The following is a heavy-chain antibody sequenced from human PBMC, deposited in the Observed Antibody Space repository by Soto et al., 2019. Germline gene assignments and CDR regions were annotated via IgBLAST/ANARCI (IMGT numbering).Heavy chain of an antibody. J-gene: IGHJ6*02. CDR2: IIPIFGTA. CDR1: GGTFSSYG. Sequence: QVQLVQSGAEVKKPGSSVKVSCKASGGTFSSYGISWVRQAPGQGLEWMGGIIPIFGTANYAQKFQGRVTITADECTSTAYMELSRLRSGDAAVYYCARAVEQSYYYYGMDVWGQGTTVTVSS. CDR3: ARAVEQSYYYYGMDV. V-gene: IGHV1-69*12.